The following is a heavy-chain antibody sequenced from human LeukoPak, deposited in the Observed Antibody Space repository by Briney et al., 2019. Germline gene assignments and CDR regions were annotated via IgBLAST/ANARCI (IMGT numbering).Heavy chain of an antibody. CDR3: AKDQVGSSSSGYYSPLDY. CDR1: GFTFSSYA. V-gene: IGHV3-23*01. J-gene: IGHJ4*02. CDR2: ISGSGGST. Sequence: GGSLRLSCAASGFTFSSYAMSWVRQAPGKGLEWVSAISGSGGSTYYADSVKGRFTISRDNSKNTLYLQMNSLRAEDTAVYYCAKDQVGSSSSGYYSPLDYWGQGTLVTVSS. D-gene: IGHD3-22*01.